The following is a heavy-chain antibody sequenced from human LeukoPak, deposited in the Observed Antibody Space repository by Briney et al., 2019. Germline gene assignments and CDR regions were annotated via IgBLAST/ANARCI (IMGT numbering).Heavy chain of an antibody. CDR1: GGTFSGYA. J-gene: IGHJ4*02. Sequence: ASVKVSCKASGGTFSGYAISWVRQAPGQGLEWMGGIIPVFGTANYAQKFQGRVTITADESTSTAYMELSSLRSEDTAVYYCARGRYSGYVPFFDYWGQGTLVTVSS. CDR3: ARGRYSGYVPFFDY. CDR2: IIPVFGTA. V-gene: IGHV1-69*13. D-gene: IGHD5-12*01.